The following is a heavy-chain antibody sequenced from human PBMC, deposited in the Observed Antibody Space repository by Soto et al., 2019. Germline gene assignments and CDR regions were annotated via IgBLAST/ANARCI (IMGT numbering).Heavy chain of an antibody. CDR1: GFTFSDYW. V-gene: IGHV3-74*01. Sequence: GGSLRLSCVASGFTFSDYWMHWVRQAPGKGLVWVSRIKFDGGITSHADSVKGRFTISRDNARNTVHLQMNSLRADDTGVYYCARGVRNYYGVDVWGQGTTVTVSS. CDR3: ARGVRNYYGVDV. CDR2: IKFDGGIT. D-gene: IGHD2-2*01. J-gene: IGHJ6*02.